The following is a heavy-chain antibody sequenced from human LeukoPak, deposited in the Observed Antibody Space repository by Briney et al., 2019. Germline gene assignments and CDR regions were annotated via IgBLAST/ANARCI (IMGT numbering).Heavy chain of an antibody. Sequence: SCKASGGTFSSYAMHWVRQAPGKGLEWVAVISYDGSNKYYADSVKGRFTISRDNSKNTLYLQMNSLRAEDTAVYYCARSYNWNYVLRYYYGMDVWGQGTTVTVSS. D-gene: IGHD1-7*01. CDR3: ARSYNWNYVLRYYYGMDV. CDR1: GGTFSSYA. J-gene: IGHJ6*02. V-gene: IGHV3-30-3*01. CDR2: ISYDGSNK.